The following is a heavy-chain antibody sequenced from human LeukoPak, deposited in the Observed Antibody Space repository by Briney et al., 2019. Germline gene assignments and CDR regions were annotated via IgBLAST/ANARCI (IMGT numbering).Heavy chain of an antibody. CDR1: AYSTNSADY. Sequence: SETLSLTCTVSAYSTNSADYWGWIRQPPGKGLEGIGSISESGDTYYNPSLKSRVTISVDTSKNPFSLKLSSLTAADTAVYYCARGTHSGDWCFDYWVQGTLVTVSS. V-gene: IGHV4-38-2*02. J-gene: IGHJ4*02. CDR3: ARGTHSGDWCFDY. CDR2: ISESGDT. D-gene: IGHD4-17*01.